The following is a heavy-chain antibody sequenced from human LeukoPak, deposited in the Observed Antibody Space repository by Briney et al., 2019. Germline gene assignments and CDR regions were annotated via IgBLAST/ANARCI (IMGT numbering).Heavy chain of an antibody. J-gene: IGHJ4*02. CDR2: ISGSGGST. CDR3: ARTYYDFWSGYKS. D-gene: IGHD3-3*01. Sequence: GGSLRLSCAASGFTFSSYAMSWVRQAPGKGLEWVSAISGSGGSTYYADSVKGRFTISRDNSKNTLYLQMNSLRAEDTAVYYCARTYYDFWSGYKSWGQGTLVTVSS. CDR1: GFTFSSYA. V-gene: IGHV3-23*01.